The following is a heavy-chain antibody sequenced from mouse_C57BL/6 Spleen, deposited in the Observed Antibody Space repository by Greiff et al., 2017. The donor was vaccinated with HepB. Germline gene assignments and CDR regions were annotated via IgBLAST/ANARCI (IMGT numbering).Heavy chain of an antibody. Sequence: LVESGAELVRPGTSVKVSCKASGYAFTNYLIEWVKQRPGQGLEWIGVINPGSGGTNYNEKFKGKATLTADKSSSTAYMQLSSLTSEDSAVYFCARRDDGYYEAMDYWGQGTSVTVSS. CDR3: ARRDDGYYEAMDY. CDR1: GYAFTNYL. V-gene: IGHV1-54*01. CDR2: INPGSGGT. J-gene: IGHJ4*01. D-gene: IGHD2-3*01.